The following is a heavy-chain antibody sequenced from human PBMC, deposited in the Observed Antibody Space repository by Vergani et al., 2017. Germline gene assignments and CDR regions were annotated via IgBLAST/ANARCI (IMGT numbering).Heavy chain of an antibody. J-gene: IGHJ4*02. V-gene: IGHV1-46*01. Sequence: QVKLVQSGAEVQKPGASVKVSCKASGYTFTSYYMHWVRQAPGQGLEWMGIINTSGGSTSYAQKFQGRVTMTRDTSTSTVYMELSSLRSEYTAVYYCARVAGDYSNYGFNYFDYWGQATLVTVSS. CDR3: ARVAGDYSNYGFNYFDY. CDR1: GYTFTSYY. D-gene: IGHD4-11*01. CDR2: INTSGGST.